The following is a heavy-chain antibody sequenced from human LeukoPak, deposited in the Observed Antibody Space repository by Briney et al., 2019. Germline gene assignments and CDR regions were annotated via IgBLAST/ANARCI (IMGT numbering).Heavy chain of an antibody. V-gene: IGHV3-30*18. Sequence: GGSLRLSCAASGFTFSSYGMHWVRQAPGKGLEWVAVISYDGSNKYYADSVKGRFTISRDNSKNTLYLQMNSLRAEDTAVYYCAKIRGSYYSVDYWGQGTLVTVSS. J-gene: IGHJ4*02. CDR1: GFTFSSYG. CDR3: AKIRGSYYSVDY. CDR2: ISYDGSNK. D-gene: IGHD1-26*01.